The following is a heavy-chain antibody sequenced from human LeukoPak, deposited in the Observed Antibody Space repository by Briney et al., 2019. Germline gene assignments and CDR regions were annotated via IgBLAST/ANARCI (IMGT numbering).Heavy chain of an antibody. CDR2: ISGSGGST. J-gene: IGHJ5*02. Sequence: GGSLRLSCAASGFTFSSYAMSWVRQAPGKGLEWVSAISGSGGSTYYADSVKGRFTISRDNSKNTLYLQMNSLRAEDTAVYYCAKDPDYDFWSGYHFSDWFDPWGQGTLVTVSS. CDR1: GFTFSSYA. D-gene: IGHD3-3*01. CDR3: AKDPDYDFWSGYHFSDWFDP. V-gene: IGHV3-23*01.